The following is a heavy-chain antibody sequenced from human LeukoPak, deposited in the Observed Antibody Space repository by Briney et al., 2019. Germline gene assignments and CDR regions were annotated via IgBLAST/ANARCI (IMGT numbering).Heavy chain of an antibody. V-gene: IGHV3-30*04. CDR3: AGIAVAHFDY. Sequence: GGSLRPSCAASGFTFSSYAMHWVRQAPGKGLEWVAVISYDGSNKYYADSVKGRFTISRDNSKNTLYLQMNSLRAEDTAVYYCAGIAVAHFDYWGQGTLVTVS. CDR2: ISYDGSNK. CDR1: GFTFSSYA. D-gene: IGHD6-19*01. J-gene: IGHJ4*02.